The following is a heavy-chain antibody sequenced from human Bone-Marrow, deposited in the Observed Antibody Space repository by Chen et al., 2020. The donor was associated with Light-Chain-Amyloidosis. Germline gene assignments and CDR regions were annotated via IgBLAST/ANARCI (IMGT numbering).Heavy chain of an antibody. CDR1: RFTFNSYA. J-gene: IGHJ6*02. D-gene: IGHD3-10*01. CDR3: ARSHGRDIYYYYGLDV. V-gene: IGHV3-30*04. Sequence: QVQLVESGGGVVQSGRSLRVSCAASRFTFNSYAMHWVRQAPGKGLEWVAVISHDGEYESYADSLKGRFTISGDNSKNTLYLQMDSLRAEDSGVYYCARSHGRDIYYYYGLDVWGQGTTVTV. CDR2: ISHDGEYE.